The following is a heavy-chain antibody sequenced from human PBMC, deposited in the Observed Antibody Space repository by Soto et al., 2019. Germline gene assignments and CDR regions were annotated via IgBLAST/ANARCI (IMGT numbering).Heavy chain of an antibody. CDR2: IYGDNDK. D-gene: IGHD4-17*01. Sequence: QITLKESGPSPVKPTQTLTVTCTFSGFSLSNSGVGVAWIRQPPGKALVWLALIYGDNDKRYSPSLKTRLTITKDTSKHQVVITRTNMDPVDTATYYCARCTLHDYGDYDPGTSHVFDSWGQGPLVTVSS. CDR1: GFSLSNSGVG. V-gene: IGHV2-5*02. CDR3: ARCTLHDYGDYDPGTSHVFDS. J-gene: IGHJ4*02.